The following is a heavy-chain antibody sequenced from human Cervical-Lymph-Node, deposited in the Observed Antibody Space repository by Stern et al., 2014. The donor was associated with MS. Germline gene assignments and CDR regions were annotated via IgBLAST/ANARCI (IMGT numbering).Heavy chain of an antibody. J-gene: IGHJ6*02. CDR3: ARTDDYYYSMDV. CDR2: MNPNSGNT. CDR1: GHTFTSDD. V-gene: IGHV1-8*02. Sequence: VQLVQSGAEVKKPGASVKVSCKASGHTFTSDDINWVRQATGQGLEWMGWMNPNSGNTGYAQKFQGRVTMTRNTSISTAYMELKDTAVYYCARTDDYYYSMDVWGQGTTVTVSS.